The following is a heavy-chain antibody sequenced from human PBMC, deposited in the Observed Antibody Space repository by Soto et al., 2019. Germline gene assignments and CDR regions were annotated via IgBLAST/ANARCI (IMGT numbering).Heavy chain of an antibody. V-gene: IGHV4-31*02. CDR2: IHYSGRT. J-gene: IGHJ4*02. Sequence: SETLSLTCGVSGGSITSGDYHWSWIRQHPGKGLEWIAYIHYSGRTYYNPSLKSRAATSVDTSKNQFSLELNSVTAADTAVYFCARRHSDSGGGFDYWGQGTLVTVSS. CDR1: GGSITSGDYH. CDR3: ARRHSDSGGGFDY. D-gene: IGHD4-4*01.